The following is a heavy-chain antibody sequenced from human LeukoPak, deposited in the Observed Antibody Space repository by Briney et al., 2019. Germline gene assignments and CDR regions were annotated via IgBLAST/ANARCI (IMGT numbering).Heavy chain of an antibody. Sequence: GRSLRLSCAASGFTFSSYAMHWVRQAPGKGLEWVAVISYDGSNKYYADSVKGRFTISRDNSKNTLYLQMNSLRAEDTAVYYCARSRIVVVPAANDYWGQGTLVTASS. CDR3: ARSRIVVVPAANDY. V-gene: IGHV3-30-3*01. CDR1: GFTFSSYA. CDR2: ISYDGSNK. D-gene: IGHD2-2*01. J-gene: IGHJ4*02.